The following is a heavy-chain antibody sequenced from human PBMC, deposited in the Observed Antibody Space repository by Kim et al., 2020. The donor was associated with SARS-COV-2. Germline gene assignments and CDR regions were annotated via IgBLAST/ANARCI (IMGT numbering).Heavy chain of an antibody. CDR3: AREGSGWYAGSDY. CDR1: GFTFSSYE. Sequence: GGSLRLSCAASGFTFSSYEMNWVRQAPGKGLEWVSYISSSGSTIYYADSVKGRFTISRDNAKNSLYLQMNSLRAEDTAVYYCAREGSGWYAGSDYWGQGTLVTVSS. CDR2: ISSSGSTI. V-gene: IGHV3-48*03. D-gene: IGHD6-19*01. J-gene: IGHJ4*02.